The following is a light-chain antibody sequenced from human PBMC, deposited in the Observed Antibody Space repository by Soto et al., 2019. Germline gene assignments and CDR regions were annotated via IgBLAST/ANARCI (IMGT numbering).Light chain of an antibody. CDR3: SSYAGSNNYV. Sequence: QSALTQSPSASGSPGQSVTISCTATSGDVGGYNYVSWYQQHPGKAPQLMIYEVSKRPSGVPDRFSGSKSGNTASLTVSGLQAEDEADYYCSSYAGSNNYVFGTGTKVTVL. V-gene: IGLV2-8*01. CDR2: EVS. CDR1: SGDVGGYNY. J-gene: IGLJ1*01.